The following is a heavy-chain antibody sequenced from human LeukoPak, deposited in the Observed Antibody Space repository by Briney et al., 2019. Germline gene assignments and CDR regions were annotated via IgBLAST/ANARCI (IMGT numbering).Heavy chain of an antibody. Sequence: SETLSLTYTVSAGSISSYYWSWIRQPPGEGLEWIGYIYYSGSTNYNPSLKSRVTISVDTSKNQFSLKLSSVTAADTAVYYCARSYSSSSYFDYWGQGTLVTVSS. V-gene: IGHV4-59*01. J-gene: IGHJ4*02. D-gene: IGHD6-13*01. CDR3: ARSYSSSSYFDY. CDR1: AGSISSYY. CDR2: IYYSGST.